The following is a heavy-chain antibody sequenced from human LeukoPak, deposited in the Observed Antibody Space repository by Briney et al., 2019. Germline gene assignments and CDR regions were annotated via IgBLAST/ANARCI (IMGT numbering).Heavy chain of an antibody. CDR2: IFNNGRTI. CDR3: ARAITVVRGVRFFQH. Sequence: GGSLRLSCGASGFTFSDYYMSWIRQSPGKGLEWVSYIFNNGRTIYYADSVKGRFTMSRDNAKSSLYLQMNSLRPEDTAVYYCARAITVVRGVRFFQHWGQGTLVTVSS. J-gene: IGHJ1*01. V-gene: IGHV3-11*04. D-gene: IGHD3-10*01. CDR1: GFTFSDYY.